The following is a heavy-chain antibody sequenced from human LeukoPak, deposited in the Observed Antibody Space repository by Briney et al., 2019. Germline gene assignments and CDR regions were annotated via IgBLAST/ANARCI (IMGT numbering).Heavy chain of an antibody. CDR2: ISSSGGST. J-gene: IGHJ4*02. V-gene: IGHV3-23*01. D-gene: IGHD5-18*01. CDR1: GFTFSSYA. Sequence: GGSLRLSCAASGFTFSSYAMTWVRQAPGKGLEWASAISSSGGSTYYADSVKGRFTISRDNSKNTLYLQMNSLRAEDTAVYYCATTYSGDYWGQGTLVTVSS. CDR3: ATTYSGDY.